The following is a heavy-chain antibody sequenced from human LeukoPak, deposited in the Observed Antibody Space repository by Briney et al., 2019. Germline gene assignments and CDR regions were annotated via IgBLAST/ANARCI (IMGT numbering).Heavy chain of an antibody. CDR2: ISAYNGNT. V-gene: IGHV1-18*01. D-gene: IGHD3-10*01. Sequence: ASVKVSCKAPGYTFTSYGISWVRQAPGQGLEWMGWISAYNGNTNYAQKLQGRVTMTTDTSTSTAYMELRSLRSDDTAVYYCARDKSLWFGELFDGPFDYWGQGTLVTVSS. J-gene: IGHJ4*02. CDR3: ARDKSLWFGELFDGPFDY. CDR1: GYTFTSYG.